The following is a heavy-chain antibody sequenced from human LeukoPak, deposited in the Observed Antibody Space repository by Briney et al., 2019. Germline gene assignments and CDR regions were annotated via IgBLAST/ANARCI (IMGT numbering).Heavy chain of an antibody. CDR3: ARHGAGFGESHSHSQSYYGMDV. D-gene: IGHD3-10*01. CDR2: IYYSGST. J-gene: IGHJ6*02. Sequence: SETLSLTCTVSGGSISSYYWSWIRQHPGKGLEWIGYIYYSGSTYYNPSLKSRVTISVDTSKNQFSLKLSSVTAADTAVYYCARHGAGFGESHSHSQSYYGMDVWGQGTTVTVSS. CDR1: GGSISSYY. V-gene: IGHV4-59*04.